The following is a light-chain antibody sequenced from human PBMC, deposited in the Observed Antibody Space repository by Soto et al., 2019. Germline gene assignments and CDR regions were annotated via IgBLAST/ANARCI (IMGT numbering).Light chain of an antibody. J-gene: IGKJ5*01. CDR1: QSLLHSNGYNY. CDR2: LGS. CDR3: MQALQRGIT. Sequence: EIVMTQSPVSLPVTPGEPASISCRSSQSLLHSNGYNYLDWYLQKPGQSPQLLIYLGSNRASGVPDRFSGSGSGTDFTLKISRVEAEDVGVYYCMQALQRGITFGQGTRLEIK. V-gene: IGKV2-28*01.